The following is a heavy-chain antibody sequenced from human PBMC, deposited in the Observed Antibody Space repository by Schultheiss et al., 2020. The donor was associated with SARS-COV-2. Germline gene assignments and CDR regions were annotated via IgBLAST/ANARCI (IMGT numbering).Heavy chain of an antibody. J-gene: IGHJ3*02. Sequence: SQTLSLTCTVSGGSISSSSYYWGWIRQPPGKGLEWIGRIYTSGSTNYNPSLKSRVTMSVDTSKNQFSLKLSSVTAADTAVYYCARERVRYFDWLSPADAFDIWGQGTMVTVSS. CDR1: GGSISSSSYY. D-gene: IGHD3-9*01. CDR2: IYTSGST. V-gene: IGHV4-39*07. CDR3: ARERVRYFDWLSPADAFDI.